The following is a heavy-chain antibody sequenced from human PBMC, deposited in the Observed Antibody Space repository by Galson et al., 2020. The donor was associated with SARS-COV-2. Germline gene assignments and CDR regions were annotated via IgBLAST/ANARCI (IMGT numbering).Heavy chain of an antibody. V-gene: IGHV3-74*01. CDR3: ARRGGGYYSDAFDI. Sequence: WTHRVRQGAPPGLVSALLPLLDWNSGSSTRYADSVKGRFTISRDNAKNTLYLQMNSLKVEDTAVYFCARRGGGYYSDAFDIWGQGTMVTVSS. CDR1: W. CDR2: LDWNSGSST. D-gene: IGHD3-3*01. J-gene: IGHJ3*02.